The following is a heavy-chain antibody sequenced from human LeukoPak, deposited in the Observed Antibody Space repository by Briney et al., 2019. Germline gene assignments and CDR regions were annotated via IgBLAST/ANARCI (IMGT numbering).Heavy chain of an antibody. CDR1: GFTFSSYA. J-gene: IGHJ5*02. V-gene: IGHV3-23*01. CDR2: ISGSGDST. Sequence: GGSLRLSCAASGFTFSSYAMSWVRQAPGKGLEWVSAISGSGDSTYYADSVKGRFTISRDNSKKTLYLQMNSLRAEDTAVYYCARPGKHYQLPVDNWFDRWGQATLVTVAS. D-gene: IGHD2-2*01. CDR3: ARPGKHYQLPVDNWFDR.